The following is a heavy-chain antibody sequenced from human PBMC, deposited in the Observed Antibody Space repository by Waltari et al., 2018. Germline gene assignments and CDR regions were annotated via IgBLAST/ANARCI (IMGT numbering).Heavy chain of an antibody. Sequence: EVQLLESGGGLVQPGGSLRLSCAASGFTFRSIAMSWVRQAQGKGREWVSAIRGSGGSTYYAESVKGRFTISRDNSKNTLYLQMSSLRAEDTAVYYCAKDHTSSWSPFDYWGQGTLVTVSS. D-gene: IGHD6-13*01. V-gene: IGHV3-23*01. CDR1: GFTFRSIA. CDR3: AKDHTSSWSPFDY. J-gene: IGHJ4*02. CDR2: IRGSGGST.